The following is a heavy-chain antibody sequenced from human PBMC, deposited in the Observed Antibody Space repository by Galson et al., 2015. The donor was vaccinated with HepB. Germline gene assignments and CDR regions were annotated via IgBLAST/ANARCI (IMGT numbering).Heavy chain of an antibody. CDR3: ARAADDSRTYLWSD. J-gene: IGHJ4*02. D-gene: IGHD2-21*01. CDR2: IYYTENT. Sequence: ETLSLTCSVSGVSIRNNRYYWGWIRQSPGKGLEWLGNIYYTENTYYNPSLNSRLTVSQDKSKNHFSLNLRSVTAADTAVYYCARAADDSRTYLWSDWGQGTRVIVSS. V-gene: IGHV4-39*02. CDR1: GVSIRNNRYY.